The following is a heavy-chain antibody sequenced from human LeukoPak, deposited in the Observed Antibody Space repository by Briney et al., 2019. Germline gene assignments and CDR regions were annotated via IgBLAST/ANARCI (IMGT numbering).Heavy chain of an antibody. V-gene: IGHV3-30*02. Sequence: GSLRLSCAASGVTFSSCAMHWVRQAPGKGLEGVAFIRYNGNNQYYADSVKGRFTISRDNSKNTPYLQMNSLKGDDTAVYYCAKDSAFYYIDVWGKGTTVIISS. CDR1: GVTFSSCA. D-gene: IGHD3-10*01. CDR3: AKDSAFYYIDV. CDR2: IRYNGNNQ. J-gene: IGHJ6*03.